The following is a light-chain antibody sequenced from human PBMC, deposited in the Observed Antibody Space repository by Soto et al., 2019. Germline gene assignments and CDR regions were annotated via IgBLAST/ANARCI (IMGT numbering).Light chain of an antibody. V-gene: IGKV3-20*01. CDR1: QSVSSSY. J-gene: IGKJ3*01. CDR3: QQYGSSPL. CDR2: GAS. Sequence: EVVLTQSPGTLSLSPGERATLSCRASQSVSSSYLAWYQQKPGQAPRLLIYGASSRATGIPDRFSRSGSGTDFTLTISRLEPEDFAVYYCQQYGSSPLFGPGTKVDIK.